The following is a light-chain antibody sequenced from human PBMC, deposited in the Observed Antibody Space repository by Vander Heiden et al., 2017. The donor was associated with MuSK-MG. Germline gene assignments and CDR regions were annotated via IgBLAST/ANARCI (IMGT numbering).Light chain of an antibody. CDR1: QSISSY. CDR3: QQSYSTHSIT. CDR2: AAS. V-gene: IGKV1-39*01. J-gene: IGKJ5*01. Sequence: DIQMTQSRSSLSASVGDRVTITCRASQSISSYLNWYQQKPGKAPKLLIYAASSSQSGVPSRFSGSGYGTDFTLTISSLQPEDFATYYCQQSYSTHSITFGQGTRLEIK.